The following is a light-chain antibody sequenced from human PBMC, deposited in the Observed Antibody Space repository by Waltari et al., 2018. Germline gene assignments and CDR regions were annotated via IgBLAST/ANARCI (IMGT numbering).Light chain of an antibody. CDR3: AAWDDSLSGVV. CDR2: IDN. V-gene: IGLV1-44*01. CDR1: SSNIGGNT. J-gene: IGLJ2*01. Sequence: SVLTQPPSASGTPGQRVTIPCSGRSSNIGGNTVAWYQQVPGAAPKLLIYIDNERPSGVPDRFSGSKSGTSASLAISGLQSEDEALYYCAAWDDSLSGVVFGGGTKLTVL.